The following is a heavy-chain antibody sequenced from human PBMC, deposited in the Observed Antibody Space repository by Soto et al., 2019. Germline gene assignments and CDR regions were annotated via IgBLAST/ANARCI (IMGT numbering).Heavy chain of an antibody. J-gene: IGHJ6*02. CDR3: AGPERSGYDRGDSYYHTMDV. CDR2: ILPMFGAV. D-gene: IGHD3-3*01. Sequence: QMRLVQSGAEVKNSGSSVKVSCKASGGTSSNFVITWVRQVPGQGLEWLGGILPMFGAVKYAQKFQDRLKITAERSTNTASMELGSLRSEDTAVYYCAGPERSGYDRGDSYYHTMDVWGHGTTVTVS. CDR1: GGTSSNFV. V-gene: IGHV1-69*06.